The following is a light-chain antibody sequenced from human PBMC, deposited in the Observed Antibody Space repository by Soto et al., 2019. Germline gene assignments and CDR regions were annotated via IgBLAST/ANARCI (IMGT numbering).Light chain of an antibody. CDR2: AAS. CDR1: QVVRDY. Sequence: EIVMTQSPATLSVSPGERATLSCGASQVVRDYLAWYQQKPGQAPRLLIYAASTRATGIPARFSGSGSGTEFTLTISSLQSEDFAVYYCLQYDDWPRTFGQGTKVDIK. V-gene: IGKV3-15*01. CDR3: LQYDDWPRT. J-gene: IGKJ1*01.